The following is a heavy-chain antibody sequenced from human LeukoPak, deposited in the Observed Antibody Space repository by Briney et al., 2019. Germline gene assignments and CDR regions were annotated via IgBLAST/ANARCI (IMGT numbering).Heavy chain of an antibody. J-gene: IGHJ3*02. Sequence: PGGSLRLSCAASGFTFSSYWMSWVRQAPGKGLEWVANIKQDGSEKYYVDSVKGRFTISRDNAKNSLYLQMNSLRAEDTAVYYCARDSIVGATDAFDIWGQGTMVTVSS. CDR3: ARDSIVGATDAFDI. V-gene: IGHV3-7*01. CDR2: IKQDGSEK. CDR1: GFTFSSYW. D-gene: IGHD1-26*01.